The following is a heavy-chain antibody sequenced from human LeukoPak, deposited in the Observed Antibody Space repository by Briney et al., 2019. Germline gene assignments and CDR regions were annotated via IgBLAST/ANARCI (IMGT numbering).Heavy chain of an antibody. V-gene: IGHV4-39*01. CDR3: ARRVGAGNFDY. CDR1: AFTFSNYE. CDR2: IYYSGST. Sequence: PGGSLRLSCAASAFTFSNYEVNWIRQPPGKGLEWIGTIYYSGSTYYNPSLKSRVIISVDTSRNQFSLNLSPVTAADTAVYYCARRVGAGNFDYWGQGTLVAVSS. D-gene: IGHD6-13*01. J-gene: IGHJ4*02.